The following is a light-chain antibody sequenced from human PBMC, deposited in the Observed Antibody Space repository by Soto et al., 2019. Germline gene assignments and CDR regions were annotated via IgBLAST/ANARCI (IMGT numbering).Light chain of an antibody. CDR1: QSLLHSDGYSY. CDR3: MNARQGGT. V-gene: IGKV2-28*01. Sequence: DIVMTPSPLSLPVTPGAPASISCRSSQSLLHSDGYSYLDWSLQKPGQSPQLLLYLGANRAPGVAGRDSGSGAGADCTLKSSRGEAGEAGVYYGMNARQGGTLGQGTKLEIK. J-gene: IGKJ2*01. CDR2: LGA.